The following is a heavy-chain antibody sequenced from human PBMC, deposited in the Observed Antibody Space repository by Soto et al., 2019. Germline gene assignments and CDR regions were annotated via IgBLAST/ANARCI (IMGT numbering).Heavy chain of an antibody. V-gene: IGHV1-18*01. CDR3: AREGYDILTGYYKALYYGMDV. CDR2: ISPFNGNA. J-gene: IGHJ6*02. Sequence: ASVKVSCKASGYTFTSYGISWVRQAPGQGLEWMGRISPFNGNANYAQKFQGRVTITADKSTSTAYMELSSLRSEDTAVYYCAREGYDILTGYYKALYYGMDVWGQGTTVTVSS. D-gene: IGHD3-9*01. CDR1: GYTFTSYG.